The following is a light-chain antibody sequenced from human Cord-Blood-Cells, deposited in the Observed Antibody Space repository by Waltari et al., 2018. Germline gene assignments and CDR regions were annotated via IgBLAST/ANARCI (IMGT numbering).Light chain of an antibody. J-gene: IGKJ5*01. Sequence: EIVWTQSPGTLSLSPGERATLSCRASKSVSSSYLAWYQQKPGQAPRLLIYGASSRATGIPDWFSGSGSGTGFPLTISRLDPEDFAVYYRQQYGSSPITFGQGTRLEIK. V-gene: IGKV3-20*01. CDR3: QQYGSSPIT. CDR1: KSVSSSY. CDR2: GAS.